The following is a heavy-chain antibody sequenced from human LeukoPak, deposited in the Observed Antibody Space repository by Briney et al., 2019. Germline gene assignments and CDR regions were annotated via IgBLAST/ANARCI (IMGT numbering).Heavy chain of an antibody. V-gene: IGHV1-2*02. J-gene: IGHJ4*02. CDR3: ARDGGQGYCSSTSCYKDY. D-gene: IGHD2-2*01. CDR2: INPNSGGT. Sequence: ASVQVSCKASGYTFTGYYMHWVRQAPGQGLEWMGWINPNSGGTNYAQKFQGRVTMTRDTSISTAYMELSRLRSDDTAVYYCARDGGQGYCSSTSCYKDYWGQGTLVTVSS. CDR1: GYTFTGYY.